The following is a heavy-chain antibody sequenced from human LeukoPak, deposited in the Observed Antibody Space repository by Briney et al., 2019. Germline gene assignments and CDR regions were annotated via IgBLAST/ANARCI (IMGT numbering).Heavy chain of an antibody. J-gene: IGHJ4*02. Sequence: GASVKVSCKASGYTFTDYYMHWVRQAPGQGLEWMAWINPNSGGTNYAQKFQGRVTMTRDTSISTAYMELSRLRSDDTAVYYCARDGGIYDGYSSSWSHFDYWGQGTLVTVSS. V-gene: IGHV1-2*02. D-gene: IGHD6-13*01. CDR2: INPNSGGT. CDR3: ARDGGIYDGYSSSWSHFDY. CDR1: GYTFTDYY.